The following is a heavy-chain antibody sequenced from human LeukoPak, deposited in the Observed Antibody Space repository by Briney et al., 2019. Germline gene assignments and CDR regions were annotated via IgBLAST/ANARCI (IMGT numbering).Heavy chain of an antibody. CDR2: IYYSGST. J-gene: IGHJ4*02. Sequence: SETLSLTCTVSGGSISSYYWSWIRQPPGKGLEWIGYIYYSGSTNYNPSLKSRVTISVDTSKNQFSLKLSSMTAADTAVYYCARAEYSNYETFDYWGQGTLVTVSS. CDR1: GGSISSYY. V-gene: IGHV4-59*08. CDR3: ARAEYSNYETFDY. D-gene: IGHD4-11*01.